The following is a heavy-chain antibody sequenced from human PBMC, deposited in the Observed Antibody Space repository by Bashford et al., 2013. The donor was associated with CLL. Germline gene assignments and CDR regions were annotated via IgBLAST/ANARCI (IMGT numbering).Heavy chain of an antibody. CDR2: ISYDGSNK. Sequence: GGSLRLSCAASGFTFSSYAMHWVRQAPGKGLEWVAVISYDGSNKYYADSVKGRFTISRDNSKNTLYLQMNSLRAEDTAVYYCASLTDRHIVLIRGDWYFDLWG. J-gene: IGHJ2*01. CDR3: ASLTDRHIVLIRGDWYFDL. D-gene: IGHD2-8*01. V-gene: IGHV3-30-3*01. CDR1: GFTFSSYA.